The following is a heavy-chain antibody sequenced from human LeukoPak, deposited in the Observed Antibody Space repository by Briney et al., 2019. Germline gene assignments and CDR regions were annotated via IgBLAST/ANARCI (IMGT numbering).Heavy chain of an antibody. V-gene: IGHV3-21*01. D-gene: IGHD4-17*01. CDR2: ITSTGSYM. CDR3: ARESATVTRNFDY. J-gene: IGHJ4*02. CDR1: GFTFSRYN. Sequence: GGSLRLSCAVSGFTFSRYNMYWVRQAPGKGLEWVSSITSTGSYMYYADSVKGRFTISRDNAKNSLYLQMNSLRAGDTAVYYCARESATVTRNFDYWGQGTLVTVSS.